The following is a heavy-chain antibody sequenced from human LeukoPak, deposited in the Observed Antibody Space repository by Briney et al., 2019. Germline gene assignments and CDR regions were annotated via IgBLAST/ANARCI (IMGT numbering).Heavy chain of an antibody. V-gene: IGHV1-2*04. CDR2: IYPNSGGT. D-gene: IGHD6-19*01. CDR1: GYTFTGYY. CDR3: ARDLRAYSSGWYEGENFDY. J-gene: IGHJ4*02. Sequence: ASVKVSCKASGYTFTGYYMHWVRQAPGQGLEWMGWIYPNSGGTNYAQKFQGWVTMTRDTSISTAYMELSRLRSDDTAVYYCARDLRAYSSGWYEGENFDYWGQGTLVTVSS.